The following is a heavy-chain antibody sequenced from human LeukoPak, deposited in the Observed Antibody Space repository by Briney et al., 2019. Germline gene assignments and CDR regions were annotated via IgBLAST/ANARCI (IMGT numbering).Heavy chain of an antibody. D-gene: IGHD3-9*01. V-gene: IGHV4-59*11. CDR3: ARGSDHDILTGYSQGYFQH. Sequence: SETLSLTCTVSGGSISGHYWSWIRQTPGMGLEWLAYIYDSGSTNSNPSLKSRVTISVDTSKHQVSLKVRSVTAADTALYYCARGSDHDILTGYSQGYFQHWGQGTLVTASS. CDR1: GGSISGHY. CDR2: IYDSGST. J-gene: IGHJ1*01.